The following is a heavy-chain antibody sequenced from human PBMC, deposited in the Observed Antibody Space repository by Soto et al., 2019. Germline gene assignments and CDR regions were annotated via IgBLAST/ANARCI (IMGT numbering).Heavy chain of an antibody. CDR3: ARHYSSGSRNWFDP. CDR1: GGSINSSSYF. CDR2: IYYSGSI. J-gene: IGHJ5*02. Sequence: SETLSLTCSVSGGSINSSSYFWGWVRQPPGKGLEWIGSIYYSGSIYYNPSLRSRVTISVDTSKNQFSLKLSSVTAADTAVFYCARHYSSGSRNWFDPWGQGTLVTVSS. D-gene: IGHD6-19*01. V-gene: IGHV4-39*01.